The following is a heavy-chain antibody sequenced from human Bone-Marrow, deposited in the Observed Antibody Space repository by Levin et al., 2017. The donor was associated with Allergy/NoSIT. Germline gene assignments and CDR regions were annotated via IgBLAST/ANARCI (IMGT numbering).Heavy chain of an antibody. J-gene: IGHJ3*01. CDR3: ARVYTGSYPDAFDV. Sequence: GESLKISCKGSGFKFSNYWIGWVRQKPGKGLERMGIIYPGDSDTRYSPSFQGQVTISADKSTATAYLQWNNLKTSDTATYFCARVYTGSYPDAFDVWGQGTMVTVSS. V-gene: IGHV5-51*01. CDR2: IYPGDSDT. D-gene: IGHD1-26*01. CDR1: GFKFSNYW.